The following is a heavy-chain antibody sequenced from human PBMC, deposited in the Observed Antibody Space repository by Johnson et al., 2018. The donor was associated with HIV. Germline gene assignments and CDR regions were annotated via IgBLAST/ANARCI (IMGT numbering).Heavy chain of an antibody. CDR2: IKQDGSEK. CDR3: ATDILFATARSDHDAFDT. J-gene: IGHJ3*02. Sequence: EVQLVESGGGLVQPGGSLRLSCAASGFTLSTYWMSWVRQAPGKGLEWVANIKQDGSEKYCVDSVKGRFTISRDNAKNSLFLQMNSLRGEDTGVYYCATDILFATARSDHDAFDTWGQGTMVTVSS. D-gene: IGHD3-9*01. V-gene: IGHV3-7*01. CDR1: GFTLSTYW.